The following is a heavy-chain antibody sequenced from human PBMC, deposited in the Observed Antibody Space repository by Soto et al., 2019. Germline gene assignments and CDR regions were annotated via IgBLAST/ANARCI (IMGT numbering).Heavy chain of an antibody. V-gene: IGHV1-2*02. CDR2: INPSSGGT. CDR3: ARDQKSFHDFWSGYSQTDDYHGLDV. D-gene: IGHD3-3*01. Sequence: SGKVSCKASGYTFTGYYIHWGRQAPVQGLEGMGWINPSSGGTNYAQKFQDRVTMTRDTPISTAYMELRILTSDDKALYYCARDQKSFHDFWSGYSQTDDYHGLDVWGQGTKVTVYS. J-gene: IGHJ6*02. CDR1: GYTFTGYY.